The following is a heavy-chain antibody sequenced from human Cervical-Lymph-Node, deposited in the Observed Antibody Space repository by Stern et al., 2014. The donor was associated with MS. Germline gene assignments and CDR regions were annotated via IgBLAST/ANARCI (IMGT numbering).Heavy chain of an antibody. CDR2: IIPIIGIA. CDR1: GGTFNVYA. CDR3: ARDGRHTNNYGLDV. J-gene: IGHJ6*02. V-gene: IGHV1-69*01. Sequence: QVQLVQSGAEVKKPGSSVKVSCHTSGGTFNVYAINWLRQAPGQGLAWMGGIIPIIGIANYAQKFQGRVTITADESTRTSSMQLSSLTSNDTAVYYCARDGRHTNNYGLDVWGQGTTVTVSS.